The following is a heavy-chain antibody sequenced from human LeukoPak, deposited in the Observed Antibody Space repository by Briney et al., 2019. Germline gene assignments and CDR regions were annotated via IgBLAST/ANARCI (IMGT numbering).Heavy chain of an antibody. D-gene: IGHD2-2*01. Sequence: ASVKVSCKASGGTFSSYAISWVRQAPGQGLEWMGGIIPIFGTANYAQKFQGRVTTTADESTSTAYMELSSLRSEDTAVYYCARPHCSSTSCYEYYYYGMDVWGQGTTVTVSS. J-gene: IGHJ6*02. CDR1: GGTFSSYA. CDR3: ARPHCSSTSCYEYYYYGMDV. CDR2: IIPIFGTA. V-gene: IGHV1-69*13.